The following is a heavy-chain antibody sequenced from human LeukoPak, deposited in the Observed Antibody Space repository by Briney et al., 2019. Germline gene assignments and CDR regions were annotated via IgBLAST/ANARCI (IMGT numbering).Heavy chain of an antibody. CDR1: GFTFSSYG. CDR3: ARGRSLWFGELPRY. D-gene: IGHD3-10*01. CDR2: IWYDGSNK. Sequence: PGRSLRLSCAASGFTFSSYGMHWVRQAPGKGLEWVAVIWYDGSNKYYADSVKGRFTISRDNSKNTLYLQMNSLRAEDTAVYYCARGRSLWFGELPRYWGQETLVTVSS. J-gene: IGHJ4*02. V-gene: IGHV3-33*08.